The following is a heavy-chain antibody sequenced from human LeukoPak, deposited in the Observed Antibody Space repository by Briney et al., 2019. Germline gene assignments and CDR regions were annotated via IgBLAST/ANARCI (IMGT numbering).Heavy chain of an antibody. CDR3: ARRVVAAGQDYFDY. D-gene: IGHD2-2*01. CDR2: IYYNGGT. J-gene: IGHJ4*02. CDR1: GGSISSSTYY. Sequence: KPSETLSLTCTVSGGSISSSTYYWTWIYQPPGKGLEWIGTIYYNGGTYYNPSLKSRVTISVDTSKNQFSLKLSSVTAADTAVYYCARRVVAAGQDYFDYWGQGTLVTVFS. V-gene: IGHV4-39*01.